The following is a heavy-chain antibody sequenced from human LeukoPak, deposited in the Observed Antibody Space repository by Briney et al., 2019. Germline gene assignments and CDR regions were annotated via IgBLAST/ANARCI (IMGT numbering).Heavy chain of an antibody. CDR1: GFTFSSYG. V-gene: IGHV3-30*02. CDR3: AKDSGGYSYGSSWFDP. D-gene: IGHD5-18*01. J-gene: IGHJ5*02. Sequence: GGSLRLSCAASGFTFSSYGMHWVRQAPGKGLEWVAFIRYDGSNKYYADSVKGRFTISRDNSKNTLYLQMNSLRAEDTAVYYCAKDSGGYSYGSSWFDPWGQGTRVTVSS. CDR2: IRYDGSNK.